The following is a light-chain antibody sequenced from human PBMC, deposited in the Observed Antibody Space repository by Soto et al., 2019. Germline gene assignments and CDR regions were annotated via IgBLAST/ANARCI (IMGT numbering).Light chain of an antibody. CDR2: GAS. J-gene: IGKJ4*01. CDR3: QQYDSSPRVT. V-gene: IGKV3-20*01. CDR1: QSVSSSY. Sequence: EIVLTQSPGTLSLSPGERATLSCRASQSVSSSYLAWYQQKPGQAPRLLIYGASSRATGIPDRFSGSGSGTDINLTISRLEPEDFAVHYCQQYDSSPRVTFGGGTKVEIK.